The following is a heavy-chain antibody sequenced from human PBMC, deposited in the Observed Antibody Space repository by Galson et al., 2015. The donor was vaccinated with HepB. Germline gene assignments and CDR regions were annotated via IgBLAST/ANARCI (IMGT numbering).Heavy chain of an antibody. CDR3: ARFFYGGNSRGPYYYYYGMDV. D-gene: IGHD4-23*01. V-gene: IGHV4-31*03. CDR1: GGSISSGGYY. CDR2: IYYSGST. Sequence: TLSLTCTVSGGSISSGGYYWSWIRQHPGKGLEWIGYIYYSGSTYYNPSLESRVTISVDTSKNQFSLKLSSVTAADTAVYYCARFFYGGNSRGPYYYYYGMDVWGQGTTVTVSS. J-gene: IGHJ6*02.